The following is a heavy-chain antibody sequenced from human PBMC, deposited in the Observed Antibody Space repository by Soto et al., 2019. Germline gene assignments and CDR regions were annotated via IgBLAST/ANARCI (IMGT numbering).Heavy chain of an antibody. CDR2: IDWDDDK. CDR3: ARYYYGSGYNWFDP. Sequence: SGPTLVNPTQTLTLTCTFSGFSLSTSGMCVSWIRQPPGKALEWLALIDWDDDKYYSTSLKTRLTISKDTSKNQVVLTMTNMDPVDTATYYCARYYYGSGYNWFDPWGQGTLVTVSS. V-gene: IGHV2-70*01. CDR1: GFSLSTSGMC. D-gene: IGHD3-10*01. J-gene: IGHJ5*02.